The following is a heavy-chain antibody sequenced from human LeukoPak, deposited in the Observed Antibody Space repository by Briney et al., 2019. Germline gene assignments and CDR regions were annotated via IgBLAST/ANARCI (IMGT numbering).Heavy chain of an antibody. CDR3: ARSGFLVRGVMFDY. V-gene: IGHV1-69*13. CDR2: IIPIFGTA. CDR1: GGTFSSYA. D-gene: IGHD3-10*01. J-gene: IGHJ4*02. Sequence: ASVKVSCKASGGTFSSYAISWVRQAPGQGLEWMGGIIPIFGTANYAQKFQGRVTITADESTSTAYMELSSLRSEDTAVYYCARSGFLVRGVMFDYWGQGTLVTVSS.